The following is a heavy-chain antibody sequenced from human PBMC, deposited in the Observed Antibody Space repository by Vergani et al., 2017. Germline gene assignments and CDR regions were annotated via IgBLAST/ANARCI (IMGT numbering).Heavy chain of an antibody. CDR2: ICHTDDT. Sequence: QVQLQESGPGVVKPPGTLSLTCAVSGDSISSNNFWTWVRQPPGKGLEWIVEICHTDDTKYSPSLKSRVTVSVDESRNLFSLRLNSVTAADTAVYYCATVGYRRWGYYFDYWGQGILVTVSS. D-gene: IGHD2-2*02. CDR3: ATVGYRRWGYYFDY. V-gene: IGHV4-4*03. CDR1: GDSISSNNF. J-gene: IGHJ4*02.